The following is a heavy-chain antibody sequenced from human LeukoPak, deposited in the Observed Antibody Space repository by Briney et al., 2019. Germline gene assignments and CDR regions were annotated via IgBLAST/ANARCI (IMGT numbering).Heavy chain of an antibody. V-gene: IGHV3-48*04. CDR2: ISSSSSTI. CDR1: GFTLSRFS. D-gene: IGHD3-22*01. Sequence: PGGSLRLSCAASGFTLSRFSMNWVRQAPGKGLERISYISSSSSTIYYADSVKGRFTISRDSAKNSLFLQMNSLRAEDTAVYFCAREDYYDGSGYPAFDYWGQGTLVTVSS. J-gene: IGHJ4*02. CDR3: AREDYYDGSGYPAFDY.